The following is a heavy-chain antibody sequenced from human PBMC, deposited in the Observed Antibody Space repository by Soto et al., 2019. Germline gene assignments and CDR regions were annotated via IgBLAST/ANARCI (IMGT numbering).Heavy chain of an antibody. Sequence: QVQLQQSGPRLVKPSQTLSLTCAISGDSVSSKSGAWNWIRQSPSRGLEWLGRTYYRTNWHNDYAVSVRSRIIINPDTSKNHFSLQLHSVTPEDTGVYYCARDRAQYGMDVWGQGTTVTVSS. CDR1: GDSVSSKSGA. J-gene: IGHJ6*02. V-gene: IGHV6-1*01. D-gene: IGHD3-10*01. CDR2: TYYRTNWHN. CDR3: ARDRAQYGMDV.